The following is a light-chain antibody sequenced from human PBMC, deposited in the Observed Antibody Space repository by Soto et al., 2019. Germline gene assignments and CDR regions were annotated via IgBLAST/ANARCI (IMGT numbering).Light chain of an antibody. CDR2: AAS. V-gene: IGKV1-39*01. J-gene: IGKJ4*01. CDR3: QQSYTTPLT. CDR1: QSIDSY. Sequence: DIQMTQSPSSLSASVGDRVTITCRASQSIDSYLNWYQQKPGKAPKLLIYAASSLQSGVPSRFSGSGSGTYLTLTISSLQPEYFAPYFCQQSYTTPLTFGGGTQVEIK.